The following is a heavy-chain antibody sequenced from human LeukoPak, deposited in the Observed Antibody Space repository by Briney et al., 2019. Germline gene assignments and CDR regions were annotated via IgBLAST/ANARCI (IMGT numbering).Heavy chain of an antibody. Sequence: SETLSLTCTVSGGSINTYFWNWIRQSPGKGLEWIGFIYYNGYTKYSPSLESLVTMSVDTSKNQVSLRLGSVTAADTAFYYCARSSGLLWVGNLESPTPLDSWGQGTIVSVS. D-gene: IGHD3-10*01. V-gene: IGHV4-59*01. J-gene: IGHJ4*02. CDR2: IYYNGYT. CDR3: ARSSGLLWVGNLESPTPLDS. CDR1: GGSINTYF.